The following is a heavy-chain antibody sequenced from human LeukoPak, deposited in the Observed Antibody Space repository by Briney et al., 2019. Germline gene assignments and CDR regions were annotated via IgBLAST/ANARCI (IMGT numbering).Heavy chain of an antibody. Sequence: GGSLRLSCAASGFTFSSHWMTWVRQAPGKGLEGVANINQDGSEEYYVDSLMGRFSISRDNAKKSLYLRMNSLRADDTAVYYCARDATPDGVVLDYWGQGALVTVSS. V-gene: IGHV3-7*05. CDR2: INQDGSEE. CDR3: ARDATPDGVVLDY. J-gene: IGHJ4*02. CDR1: GFTFSSHW. D-gene: IGHD2-8*02.